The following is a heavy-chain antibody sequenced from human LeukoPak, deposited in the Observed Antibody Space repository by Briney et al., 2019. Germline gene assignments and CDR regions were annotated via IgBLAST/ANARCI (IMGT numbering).Heavy chain of an antibody. CDR2: IIPGDSDT. CDR1: GYSFTTYW. V-gene: IGHV5-51*01. Sequence: GESLKISCRGSGYSFTTYWIGWVRQMPGKGLEWMGIIIPGDSDTRYSQSFQGQVTMSADKSINTAYLAWSSLKASDTAMYYCARRQGCSSTSCPPDSWGQGTLVTVS. J-gene: IGHJ4*02. CDR3: ARRQGCSSTSCPPDS. D-gene: IGHD2-2*01.